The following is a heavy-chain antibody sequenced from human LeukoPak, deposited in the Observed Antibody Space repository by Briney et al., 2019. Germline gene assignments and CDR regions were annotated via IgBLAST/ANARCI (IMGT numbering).Heavy chain of an antibody. CDR1: GFTFSSYA. CDR3: ARDLYGGYDGDAFDI. CDR2: ISYDGSNK. V-gene: IGHV3-30-3*01. D-gene: IGHD5-12*01. J-gene: IGHJ3*02. Sequence: GRSLRLSCAASGFTFSSYAMHWVRQAPGKGLEWVAVISYDGSNKYYADSVKGRFTISRDNSKNTLYLQMNSLRAEDTAVYYCARDLYGGYDGDAFDIWGQGTMVTVSS.